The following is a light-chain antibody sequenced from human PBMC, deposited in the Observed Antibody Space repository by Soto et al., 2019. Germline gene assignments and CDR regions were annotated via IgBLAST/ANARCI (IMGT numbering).Light chain of an antibody. J-gene: IGKJ1*01. CDR3: QQYSSLWT. CDR1: QSVSNNY. Sequence: EIVLTQPPGTLSFSPGERATLSCRTSQSVSNNYLAWYQQKPGQAPRLLIYGASSRATGIPDRFSGSGSGTDFTLSISRLEPEDFAVYYCQQYSSLWTFGQGTKVDI. CDR2: GAS. V-gene: IGKV3-20*01.